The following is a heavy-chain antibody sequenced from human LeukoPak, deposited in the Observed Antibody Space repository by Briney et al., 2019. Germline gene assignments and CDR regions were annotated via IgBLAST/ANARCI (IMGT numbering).Heavy chain of an antibody. CDR3: ASSINYDILTDYFDY. Sequence: SETLSLTCTVSGYSINSGHYWGWIRQPPGKGLEWIGEINHSGSTNYNPSLKSRVTISVDTSKNQFSLKLSSVTAADTAVYYCASSINYDILTDYFDYWGQGTLVTVSS. V-gene: IGHV4-38-2*02. D-gene: IGHD3-9*01. CDR1: GYSINSGHY. J-gene: IGHJ4*02. CDR2: INHSGST.